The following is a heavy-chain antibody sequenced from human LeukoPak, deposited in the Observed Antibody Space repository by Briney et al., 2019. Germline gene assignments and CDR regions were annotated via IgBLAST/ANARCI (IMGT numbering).Heavy chain of an antibody. D-gene: IGHD2-15*01. CDR2: ISSSSSYI. Sequence: GGSLRLSCAASGFTFSSYAMSWVRQAPGKGLEWVSSISSSSSYIYYADSVRGRFTISRDNAKNSLYLQMNSLRAEDTAVYYCARERAGIDYWGQGTLVTVSS. CDR1: GFTFSSYA. J-gene: IGHJ4*02. V-gene: IGHV3-21*01. CDR3: ARERAGIDY.